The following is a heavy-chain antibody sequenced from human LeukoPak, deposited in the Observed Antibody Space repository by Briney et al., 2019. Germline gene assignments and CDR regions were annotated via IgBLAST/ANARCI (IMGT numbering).Heavy chain of an antibody. Sequence: GGSLRLSCAASGFTFSNYGMHWVRQAPGKGLGWVAVIAYDGSNEYYAEFVKGRFTISRDNSKNTLYLQMYSLRAEDTAVYFCAKDQGIAVAGTDDAFDIWGQGTRVTVSS. V-gene: IGHV3-30*18. CDR3: AKDQGIAVAGTDDAFDI. CDR2: IAYDGSNE. D-gene: IGHD6-19*01. J-gene: IGHJ3*02. CDR1: GFTFSNYG.